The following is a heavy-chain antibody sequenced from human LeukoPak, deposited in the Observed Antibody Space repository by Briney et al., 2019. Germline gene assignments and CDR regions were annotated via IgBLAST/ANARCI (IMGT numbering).Heavy chain of an antibody. Sequence: GGSLRLSCAASGFTFSSYAMHWVRQAPGKGLEWVAVISYDGSNKYYADSVKGRFTISRDNSKNTLYLQMNSLRAEDTAVYYCAREAGSYGPFDYWGQGTLVTVSS. J-gene: IGHJ4*02. CDR2: ISYDGSNK. CDR3: AREAGSYGPFDY. CDR1: GFTFSSYA. D-gene: IGHD5-18*01. V-gene: IGHV3-30-3*01.